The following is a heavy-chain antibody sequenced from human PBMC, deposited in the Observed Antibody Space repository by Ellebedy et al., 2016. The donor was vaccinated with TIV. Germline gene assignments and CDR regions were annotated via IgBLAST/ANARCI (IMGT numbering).Heavy chain of an antibody. J-gene: IGHJ4*02. V-gene: IGHV3-30*18. CDR1: GFTFSSYG. Sequence: GGSLRLSXAASGFTFSSYGMHWVRQAPGKGLEWVAVISYDGSNKYYADSVKGRFTISRDNSKNTLYLQMNSLRAEDTAVYYCAKDLWPPDGSYGYWGQGTLVTVSS. D-gene: IGHD5-18*01. CDR3: AKDLWPPDGSYGY. CDR2: ISYDGSNK.